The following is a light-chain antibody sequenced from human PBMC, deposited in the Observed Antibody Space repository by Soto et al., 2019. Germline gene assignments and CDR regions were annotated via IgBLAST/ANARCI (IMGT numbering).Light chain of an antibody. CDR1: QAINNW. Sequence: DIQMTQSPSSLSASVGDRITITCRASQAINNWVAWYQQKPERAPKPLIYATSTLESGVPSRFSGSASGTDFTLTISSLQPDDFATYYCQHYNSYSEAFGQGTKVELK. CDR3: QHYNSYSEA. J-gene: IGKJ1*01. V-gene: IGKV1D-16*01. CDR2: ATS.